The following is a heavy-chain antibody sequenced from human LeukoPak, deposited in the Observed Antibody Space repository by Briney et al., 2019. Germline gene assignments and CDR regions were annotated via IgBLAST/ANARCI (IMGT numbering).Heavy chain of an antibody. Sequence: GESLKISCAASGFTVSNNYMNWVRQAPGKGLEWVSFINSGGGTYYADSVKGRFTISRDNSKNTLYLQMNSLRAEDTAVYFCARDARGSYYFDNWGQGTLVTVSS. CDR2: INSGGGT. CDR3: ARDARGSYYFDN. D-gene: IGHD1-26*01. V-gene: IGHV3-53*01. J-gene: IGHJ4*02. CDR1: GFTVSNNY.